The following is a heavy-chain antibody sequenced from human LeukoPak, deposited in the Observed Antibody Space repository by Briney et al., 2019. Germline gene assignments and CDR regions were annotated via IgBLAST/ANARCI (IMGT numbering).Heavy chain of an antibody. CDR1: GFTFSSYS. V-gene: IGHV3-21*01. CDR3: ARAGWQSLDY. J-gene: IGHJ4*02. Sequence: PGGSLRLSCAASGFTFSSYSMNWVREATGKGLEWVSSISSTSSYIYYADSVKGRFTISRDNAKNSLYLQMNSLRGEDTAVYYCARAGWQSLDYWGQGTLVTVSS. D-gene: IGHD2-15*01. CDR2: ISSTSSYI.